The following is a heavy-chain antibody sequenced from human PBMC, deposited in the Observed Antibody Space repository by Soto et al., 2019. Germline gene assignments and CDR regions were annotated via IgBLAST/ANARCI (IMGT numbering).Heavy chain of an antibody. CDR3: AKDRYSGTYPTDFDY. J-gene: IGHJ4*02. CDR2: ISYDGGNE. V-gene: IGHV3-30*18. D-gene: IGHD1-26*01. Sequence: QVQLVQSGGGVVQPGRSLRLSCAGSGFTFSSYGIHWVRQAPGKGLEWVALISYDGGNEKYTESVKDRLTISRDDSHNFAYLQMSSLRTEDTAMYYCAKDRYSGTYPTDFDYWGQGSLVTVSS. CDR1: GFTFSSYG.